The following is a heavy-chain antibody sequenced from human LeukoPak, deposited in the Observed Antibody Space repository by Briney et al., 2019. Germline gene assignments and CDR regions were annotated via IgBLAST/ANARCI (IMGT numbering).Heavy chain of an antibody. Sequence: GASLRLSCAASGFTFSSYSMNWVRQAPGQGLEWVSGISRIIGTIYYAESLQGRFTISRDNAKSSVYLQMNSLRAEDTAVYYCAREGLKCQLPLLYYFDHWGQGTM. D-gene: IGHD2-2*01. J-gene: IGHJ4*02. CDR1: GFTFSSYS. CDR3: AREGLKCQLPLLYYFDH. V-gene: IGHV3-48*04. CDR2: ISRIIGTI.